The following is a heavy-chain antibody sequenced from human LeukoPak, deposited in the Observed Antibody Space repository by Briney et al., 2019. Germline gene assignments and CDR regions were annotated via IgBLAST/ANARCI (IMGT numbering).Heavy chain of an antibody. J-gene: IGHJ4*02. Sequence: GGSLRLSCAASGFTFSSYWMHWVRQAPGKGLEWVSRINGDESTINYADSVKGRFSVSRDNAKNTLYLQMNSLRAEDSAVYYCARALGYSYGYGTYWGQGTLVTVSS. CDR2: INGDESTI. D-gene: IGHD5-18*01. V-gene: IGHV3-74*01. CDR1: GFTFSSYW. CDR3: ARALGYSYGYGTY.